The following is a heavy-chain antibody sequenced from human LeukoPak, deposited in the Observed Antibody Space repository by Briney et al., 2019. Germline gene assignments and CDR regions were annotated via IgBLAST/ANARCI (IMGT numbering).Heavy chain of an antibody. V-gene: IGHV4-39*01. Sequence: SETLSLTCSVSGGSITGSSYYWAWIRQPPGKGLEWIGSMYYSGSTYYNSSLKSRVTISEDTSKNQFSLKLTSVTAADTAVYYCARQYYDSTGYYYFDYWGQGTLVTVSS. J-gene: IGHJ4*02. CDR3: ARQYYDSTGYYYFDY. CDR1: GGSITGSSYY. D-gene: IGHD3-22*01. CDR2: MYYSGST.